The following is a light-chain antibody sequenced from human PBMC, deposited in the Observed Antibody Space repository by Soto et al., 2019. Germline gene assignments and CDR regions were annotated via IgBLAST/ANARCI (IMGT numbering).Light chain of an antibody. Sequence: AIRMTQSPSSFSASTGDRVTITCRASQGISSYLAWYQQKPGKAPKTLIYAASTLQSGVPSRFSGSRSGTDFNLTISYLQSEDFATYYCQQYYNFPRTFGQGTKVEIK. CDR2: AAS. CDR3: QQYYNFPRT. J-gene: IGKJ1*01. CDR1: QGISSY. V-gene: IGKV1-8*01.